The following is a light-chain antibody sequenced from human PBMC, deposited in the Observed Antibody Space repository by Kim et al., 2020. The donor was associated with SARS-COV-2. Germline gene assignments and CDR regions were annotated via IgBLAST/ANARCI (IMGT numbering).Light chain of an antibody. CDR2: SAS. CDR3: QQYNNWPFLT. V-gene: IGKV3-15*01. CDR1: QRVSSK. Sequence: APPARATLSGMACQRVSSKLAWYPQKPGQAPRLLFYSASPRATGIPARFSGSGSGTEFTLTLSSLQSEDFALYYCQQYNNWPFLTFGGGTKVDIK. J-gene: IGKJ4*01.